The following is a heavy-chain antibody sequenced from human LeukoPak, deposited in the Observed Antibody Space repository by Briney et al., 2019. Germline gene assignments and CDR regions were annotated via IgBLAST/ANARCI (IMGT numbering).Heavy chain of an antibody. Sequence: AGSLTLTCVGSGFTFSNYWMSWFRQAPGKGLEWVANIKEEGSEKHHVDSVRGRFTTSRDNAKISLYMQMSRLRAEDTYGYYCARDATSGGDYDNWGQGTLVTGSS. CDR3: ARDATSGGDYDN. CDR2: IKEEGSEK. D-gene: IGHD1-26*01. V-gene: IGHV3-7*01. J-gene: IGHJ4*02. CDR1: GFTFSNYW.